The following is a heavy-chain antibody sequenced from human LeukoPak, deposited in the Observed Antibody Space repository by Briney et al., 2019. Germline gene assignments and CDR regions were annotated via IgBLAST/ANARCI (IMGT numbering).Heavy chain of an antibody. CDR2: IYYSGST. CDR1: GGSISSGDYY. CDR3: ARDRGRSWYGGAFDI. J-gene: IGHJ3*02. D-gene: IGHD6-13*01. V-gene: IGHV4-30-4*01. Sequence: SETLSLTCTVSGGSISSGDYYWSWIRQPPGKGLEWIGYIYYSGSTYYNPSLKSRVTISVDTSKNQFSLKLSSVTAADTAVYYCARDRGRSWYGGAFDIWGQGTMVTVSS.